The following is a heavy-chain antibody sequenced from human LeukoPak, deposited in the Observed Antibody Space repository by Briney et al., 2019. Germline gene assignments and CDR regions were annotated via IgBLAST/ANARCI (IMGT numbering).Heavy chain of an antibody. V-gene: IGHV3-7*01. J-gene: IGHJ6*02. CDR2: IKQDGSEK. CDR3: ARDAVAARPYYYYGMDV. CDR1: GFTFSSYW. D-gene: IGHD6-6*01. Sequence: GGSLRLSCAASGFTFSSYWMSWVRQAPGKGLEWVANIKQDGSEKYYVDSVKGRFTISRDNAKNSLYLQMNSLRAEDTAVYYCARDAVAARPYYYYGMDVWGQGTTATVSS.